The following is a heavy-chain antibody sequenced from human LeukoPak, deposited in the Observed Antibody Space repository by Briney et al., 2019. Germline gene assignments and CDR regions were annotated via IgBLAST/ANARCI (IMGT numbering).Heavy chain of an antibody. V-gene: IGHV3-11*01. CDR1: GFTFSDYY. Sequence: GGSLRLSCAASGFTFSDYYMSWIRQAPGKGLEWVSYISSSGSTIYYADSVKGRFTISRDNAKNSLYLQMTSLRAEDTAVYYCAREYCGGDCYSDPHYFDYWGQGTLVTVSS. D-gene: IGHD2-21*02. CDR3: AREYCGGDCYSDPHYFDY. J-gene: IGHJ4*02. CDR2: ISSSGSTI.